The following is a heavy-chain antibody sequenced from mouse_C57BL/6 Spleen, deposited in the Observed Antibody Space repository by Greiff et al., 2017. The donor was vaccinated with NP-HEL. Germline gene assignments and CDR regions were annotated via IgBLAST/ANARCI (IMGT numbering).Heavy chain of an antibody. J-gene: IGHJ2*01. CDR2: IYPGDGDT. D-gene: IGHD2-3*01. CDR3: ARSGDGSHFDY. CDR1: GYAFSSYW. V-gene: IGHV1-80*01. Sequence: VQGVESGAELVKPGASVKISCKASGYAFSSYWMNWVKQRPGKGLEWIGQIYPGDGDTNYNGKFKGKATLTADKSSSTAYMQLSSLTSEDSAVYFCARSGDGSHFDYWGQGTTLTVSS.